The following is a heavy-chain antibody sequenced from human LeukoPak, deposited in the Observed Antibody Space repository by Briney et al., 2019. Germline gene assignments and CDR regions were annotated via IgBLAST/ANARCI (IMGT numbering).Heavy chain of an antibody. CDR3: ARDNSVEDTAWWFDP. CDR2: ITAYNSGDT. V-gene: IGHV1-18*01. CDR1: GYIFSSYG. J-gene: IGHJ5*02. D-gene: IGHD4-23*01. Sequence: ASVKVSCKASGYIFSSYGISWVRQAPGQGLEWMGWITAYNSGDTKYAQDFQGRVTMTTDTSTSTAYMELRSLTSDDTAVYYCARDNSVEDTAWWFDPWGQGTLVTVSS.